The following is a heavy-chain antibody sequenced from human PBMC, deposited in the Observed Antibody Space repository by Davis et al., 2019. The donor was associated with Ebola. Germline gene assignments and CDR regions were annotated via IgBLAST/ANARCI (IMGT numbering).Heavy chain of an antibody. J-gene: IGHJ4*02. CDR3: ARFCHYTDCSYFDY. D-gene: IGHD3-3*01. CDR2: ISAIEAHT. V-gene: IGHV3-23*01. Sequence: GESLKISCAASGFTFSNYDMSWVRQVPGKGLEWVSTISAIEAHTHYSDSVKGRFTISRDNSKDTLYLQMNSLRAEDTATYYCARFCHYTDCSYFDYWGQGTMVAVSS. CDR1: GFTFSNYD.